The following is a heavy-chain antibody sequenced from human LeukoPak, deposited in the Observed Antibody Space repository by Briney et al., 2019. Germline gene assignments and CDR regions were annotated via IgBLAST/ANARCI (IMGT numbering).Heavy chain of an antibody. CDR1: GFTFSSYA. J-gene: IGHJ4*02. Sequence: GGSLRLSCAASGFTFSSYAMHWVRQAPGKGLEWVAVISYDGSNKYYADSVKGRFTISRDNSKNTLYLQMNSLRAEDTAVSYRARGVPGGIAVAPFDYWGQGTLVTVSS. CDR2: ISYDGSNK. D-gene: IGHD6-19*01. V-gene: IGHV3-30-3*01. CDR3: ARGVPGGIAVAPFDY.